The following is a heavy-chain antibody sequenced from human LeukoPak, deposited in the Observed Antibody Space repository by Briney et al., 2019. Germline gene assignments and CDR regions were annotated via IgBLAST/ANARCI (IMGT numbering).Heavy chain of an antibody. D-gene: IGHD6-6*01. CDR1: GGSFSGYY. V-gene: IGHV4-34*01. Sequence: SETLSLTCAVYGGSFSGYYWSWIRQPPGKGLEWIGEINHSGSTNYNPSLKSRVTISVDTSKNQFSLKLSSVTAAGTAVYYCARRRSIAAPRARWFDPWGQGTLVTVSS. CDR2: INHSGST. CDR3: ARRRSIAAPRARWFDP. J-gene: IGHJ5*02.